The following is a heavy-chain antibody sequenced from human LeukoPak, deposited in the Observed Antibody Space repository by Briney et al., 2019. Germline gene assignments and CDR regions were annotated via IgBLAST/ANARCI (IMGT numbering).Heavy chain of an antibody. CDR2: ICPGDSDT. V-gene: IGHV5-51*01. J-gene: IGHJ4*02. CDR1: GYSFTSYW. CDR3: ARRVDYSSGWYGDFDY. D-gene: IGHD6-19*01. Sequence: GESLKISCKGSGYSFTSYWIGWVRQMPGKGLEWMGIICPGDSDTRYSPSFQGQVTISADKSISTAYLQWSSLKASDTAMYYCARRVDYSSGWYGDFDYWGQGTLVTVSS.